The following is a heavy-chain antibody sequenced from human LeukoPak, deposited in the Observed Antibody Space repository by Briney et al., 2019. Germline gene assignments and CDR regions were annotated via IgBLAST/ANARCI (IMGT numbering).Heavy chain of an antibody. V-gene: IGHV4-34*01. CDR3: ARGAWYFDL. CDR1: GGSFSGYY. CDR2: INHSGST. Sequence: SETLSLTCAVYGGSFSGYYWSWIRQPPGKGLEWIGEINHSGSTNYNPSLKSRVTISVDTSKNQFSLKLSSVTAADTAVYYCARGAWYFDLWGRSTLVTVSS. J-gene: IGHJ2*01.